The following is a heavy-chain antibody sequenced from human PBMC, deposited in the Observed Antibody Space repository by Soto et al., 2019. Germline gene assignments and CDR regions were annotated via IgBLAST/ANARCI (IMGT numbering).Heavy chain of an antibody. CDR2: IIPIFGTA. V-gene: IGHV1-69*13. CDR1: GGTFGSYA. Sequence: SVKVSCKASGGTFGSYAISWVRQAPGQGLEWMGGIIPIFGTANYAQKFQGRVTITADESTSTAYMELSSLRSDDTAVYYCAKWAGRIGENYGFWSGPFDYWGQGTPVTVSS. D-gene: IGHD3-3*01. CDR3: AKWAGRIGENYGFWSGPFDY. J-gene: IGHJ4*02.